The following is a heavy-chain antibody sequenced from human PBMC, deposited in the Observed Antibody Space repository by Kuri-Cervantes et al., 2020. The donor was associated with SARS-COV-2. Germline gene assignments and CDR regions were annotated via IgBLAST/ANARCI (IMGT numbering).Heavy chain of an antibody. J-gene: IGHJ4*02. V-gene: IGHV2-5*01. Sequence: SGPTLVKPTQTLTLTCTFPGFPLSTSGVGVGWIRQPPGKALEWLALIYWNDDKRYSPSLKSRLTITKDTSKNQVVLTMTNMDPVDTATYYYALTGGYCSSTSCYTAPHSFDYWGQGTLVTVSS. CDR1: GFPLSTSGVG. D-gene: IGHD2-2*02. CDR3: ALTGGYCSSTSCYTAPHSFDY. CDR2: IYWNDDK.